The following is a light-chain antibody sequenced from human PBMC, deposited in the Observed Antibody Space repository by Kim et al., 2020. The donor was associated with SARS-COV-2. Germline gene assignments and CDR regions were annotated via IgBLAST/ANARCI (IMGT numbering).Light chain of an antibody. CDR2: DVS. V-gene: IGKV3-11*01. CDR1: QSVGSY. Sequence: EIVLTQSPATLSLSPGDRATLSCRASQSVGSYLAWYQQKPGQAPSLLIYDVSNRATGIPARFSGSGSGTDFTLTISTLEPEDFAVYYCQHRSSWPLTFGGGTKLEI. J-gene: IGKJ4*01. CDR3: QHRSSWPLT.